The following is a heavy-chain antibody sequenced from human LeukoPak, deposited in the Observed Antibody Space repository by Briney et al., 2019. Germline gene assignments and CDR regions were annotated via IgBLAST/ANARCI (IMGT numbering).Heavy chain of an antibody. CDR2: INWNGGST. Sequence: GGSLRLSCAASGFTFDDYGMSWVRPAPGKGLEWVSGINWNGGSTGYADSVKGRFTISRDNAKNSLYLQMDSLRAEDTAFFYCARASGYSIGGSFDIWGQGTMVTVSS. J-gene: IGHJ3*02. CDR3: ARASGYSIGGSFDI. V-gene: IGHV3-20*04. CDR1: GFTFDDYG. D-gene: IGHD5-18*01.